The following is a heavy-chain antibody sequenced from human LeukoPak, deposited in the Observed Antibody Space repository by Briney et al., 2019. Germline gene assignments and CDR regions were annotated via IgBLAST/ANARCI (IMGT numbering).Heavy chain of an antibody. D-gene: IGHD2-21*02. CDR1: GYTFTGYY. CDR3: ARVDVVVTAIPPEYFQH. CDR2: INPNSGGT. J-gene: IGHJ1*01. V-gene: IGHV1-2*02. Sequence: ASVKVSCKASGYTFTGYYMHWVRQAPGQGLEWMGWINPNSGGTNYAQKFQGRVTMTRDTSISTAYMELSRLRSDDTAVYYCARVDVVVTAIPPEYFQHWGQGTLVTVSS.